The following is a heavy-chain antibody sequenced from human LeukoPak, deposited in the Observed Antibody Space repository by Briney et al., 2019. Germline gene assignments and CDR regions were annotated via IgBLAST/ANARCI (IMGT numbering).Heavy chain of an antibody. V-gene: IGHV3-7*01. D-gene: IGHD3-22*01. CDR3: AKDTRGTYYDSSGYLFDY. CDR2: IKQDGSEK. J-gene: IGHJ4*02. CDR1: GFTFSSYW. Sequence: PGGSLRLSCAASGFTFSSYWMSWVRQAPGKGLEWVANIKQDGSEKYYVDSVKGRFTISRDNAKNSLYLQMNSLRAEDTAVYYCAKDTRGTYYDSSGYLFDYWGQGTLVTVSS.